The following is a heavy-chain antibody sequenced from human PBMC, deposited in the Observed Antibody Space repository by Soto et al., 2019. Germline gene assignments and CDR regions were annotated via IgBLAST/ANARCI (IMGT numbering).Heavy chain of an antibody. CDR2: INSDGSST. J-gene: IGHJ6*02. CDR1: GFTFSSYW. D-gene: IGHD2-2*01. CDR3: ARLDCSSKSCRYYYGMDV. V-gene: IGHV3-74*01. Sequence: GGSLRLSCAASGFTFSSYWMHWVRQAPGKGLVWVSRINSDGSSTSYADSVKGRFTISRDNAKNTLYLQMNSLRAEDTAVYYCARLDCSSKSCRYYYGMDVWGQGTTVTVSS.